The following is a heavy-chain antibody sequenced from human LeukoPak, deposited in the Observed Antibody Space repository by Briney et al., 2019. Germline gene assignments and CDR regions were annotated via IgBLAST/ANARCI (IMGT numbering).Heavy chain of an antibody. CDR2: IYSGGST. D-gene: IGHD5-18*01. CDR3: ARGLGRGYSKGQGYYMDV. CDR1: GFTVSSNY. J-gene: IGHJ6*03. V-gene: IGHV3-53*01. Sequence: GGSLRLSCAASGFTVSSNYMSWVRQAPGEGLEWVSVIYSGGSTYYADSVKGRFTISRDNSKNTLYLQMNSLRAEDTAVYYCARGLGRGYSKGQGYYMDVWGKGTTVTVSS.